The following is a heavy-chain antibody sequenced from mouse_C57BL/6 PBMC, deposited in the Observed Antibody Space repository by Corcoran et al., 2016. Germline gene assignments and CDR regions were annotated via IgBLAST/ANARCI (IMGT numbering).Heavy chain of an antibody. V-gene: IGHV1-19*01. CDR3: ARRDKDYAMDY. CDR1: GYTFTDYY. Sequence: EVQLQQSGPVLVKPGASVKMSCKASGYTFTDYYMNWVKQSHGKSLEWIGVINPYNGGTSYNQKFKSKATLTVDKSSSTAYMELNSLTSEDSAVYYCARRDKDYAMDYWGQGTSVTVSS. CDR2: INPYNGGT. J-gene: IGHJ4*01.